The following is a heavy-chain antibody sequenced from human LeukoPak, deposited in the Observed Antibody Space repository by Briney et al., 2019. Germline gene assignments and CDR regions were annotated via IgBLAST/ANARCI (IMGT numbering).Heavy chain of an antibody. CDR3: ARDRDIVVAPAAAFEY. V-gene: IGHV3-48*01. Sequence: GGSLRLSCAASGFTFSSYSMNWVRQAPGKGLEWVSYISSSSSTIYYADSVKGRFTISRDNAKNSLYLQMNSLRAEDTAVYYCARDRDIVVAPAAAFEYWGQGTLVTVSS. J-gene: IGHJ4*02. CDR1: GFTFSSYS. D-gene: IGHD2-2*01. CDR2: ISSSSSTI.